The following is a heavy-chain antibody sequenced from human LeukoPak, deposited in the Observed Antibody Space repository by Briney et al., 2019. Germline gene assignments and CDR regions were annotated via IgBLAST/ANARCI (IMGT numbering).Heavy chain of an antibody. Sequence: PSETLSLTCTVSGGSISSSNYYWNWIRQPAGKGLEWIGRIYTSGSTNYNPSLKSRVTISVDTSKNQFSLKLNSVTAADTAVYYCARWASSPAYYYYYYMDVWGKGTTVTISS. CDR2: IYTSGST. V-gene: IGHV4-61*02. J-gene: IGHJ6*03. D-gene: IGHD1-26*01. CDR3: ARWASSPAYYYYYYMDV. CDR1: GGSISSSNYY.